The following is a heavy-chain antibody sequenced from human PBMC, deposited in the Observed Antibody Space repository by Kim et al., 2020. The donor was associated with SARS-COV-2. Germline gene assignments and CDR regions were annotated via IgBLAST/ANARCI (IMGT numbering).Heavy chain of an antibody. J-gene: IGHJ4*02. CDR3: ATHYDSSGSPLSHFDY. Sequence: GGSLRLSCAASGFTFSSYAMSWVRQAPGKGLEWVSAISGSGGSTYHADSVKGRFSISRDNSKNTLYLQMNSLRAEDTAIYYCATHYDSSGSPLSHFDYWGQGTLVTVSS. D-gene: IGHD3-22*01. CDR1: GFTFSSYA. V-gene: IGHV3-23*01. CDR2: ISGSGGST.